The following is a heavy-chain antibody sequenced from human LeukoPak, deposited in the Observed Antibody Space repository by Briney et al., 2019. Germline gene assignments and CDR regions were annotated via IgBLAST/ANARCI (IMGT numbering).Heavy chain of an antibody. V-gene: IGHV3-21*01. J-gene: IGHJ4*02. Sequence: GGSLRLSCAASGFTFSSYSMNWVRQAPGKRLEWVSSISSSSYIYYADSVKGRFTISRDNAKNSLYLQMNSLRAEDTAVYYCAREIKYYYDSSGYLRFDYWGQGTLVTVSS. CDR1: GFTFSSYS. D-gene: IGHD3-22*01. CDR3: AREIKYYYDSSGYLRFDY. CDR2: ISSSSYI.